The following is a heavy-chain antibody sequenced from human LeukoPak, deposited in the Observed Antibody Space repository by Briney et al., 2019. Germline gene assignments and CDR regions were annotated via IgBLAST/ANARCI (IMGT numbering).Heavy chain of an antibody. V-gene: IGHV4-39*07. CDR3: ARGGGTVTTSGWFDP. CDR2: IYYSGST. D-gene: IGHD4-11*01. J-gene: IGHJ5*02. CDR1: GGSIIINNYY. Sequence: SETLSLTCTVSGGSIIINNYYWGWVRQPPGKGLEWIGSIYYSGSTNYNPSLKSRVTISVDTSKNQFSLKLSSVTAADTAVYYCARGGGTVTTSGWFDPWGQGTLVTVSS.